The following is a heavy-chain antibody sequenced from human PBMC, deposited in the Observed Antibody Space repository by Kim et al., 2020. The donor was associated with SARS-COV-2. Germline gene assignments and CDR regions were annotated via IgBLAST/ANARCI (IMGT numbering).Heavy chain of an antibody. CDR1: GGSISSSNW. Sequence: SETLSLTCAVSGGSISSSNWWSWVRQPPGKGLEWIGEIYHSGSTNYNPSLKSRVTISVDKSKNQLSLKLSSVTAADTAVYYCARVAHRRALLWFGEAPVWGQGTLVTVSS. CDR2: IYHSGST. D-gene: IGHD3-10*01. J-gene: IGHJ4*02. V-gene: IGHV4-4*02. CDR3: ARVAHRRALLWFGEAPV.